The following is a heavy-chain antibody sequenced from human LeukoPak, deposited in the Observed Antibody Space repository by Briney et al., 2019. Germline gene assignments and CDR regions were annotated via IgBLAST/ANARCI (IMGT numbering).Heavy chain of an antibody. Sequence: GASVKVSCKASGYTFTSYYMHWVRQAPGQGLEWMGIINPSGGSTSYAQKFQGRVTMTRDTSTSTVYMELSSLRSEDTAVYYCARDFGYYDSSGYPTGYFDYWGQGTLSPSPQ. CDR1: GYTFTSYY. D-gene: IGHD3-22*01. CDR3: ARDFGYYDSSGYPTGYFDY. V-gene: IGHV1-46*01. CDR2: INPSGGST. J-gene: IGHJ4*02.